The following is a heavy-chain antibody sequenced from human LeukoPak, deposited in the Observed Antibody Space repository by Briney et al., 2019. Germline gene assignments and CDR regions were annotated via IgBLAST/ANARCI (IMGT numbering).Heavy chain of an antibody. J-gene: IGHJ6*02. CDR1: GGSISSGGYY. D-gene: IGHD3-22*01. CDR3: ARGPTDNYYDRNNYYGTDV. Sequence: SETLSLTCTVSGGSISSGGYYWSWIRQHPGKGLEWIGYIYYSGSTYYNPSPKSRVTISVDTSKNQFSLKLSFVTAADTAVYYCARGPTDNYYDRNNYYGTDVWGQGTTVTVSS. V-gene: IGHV4-31*03. CDR2: IYYSGST.